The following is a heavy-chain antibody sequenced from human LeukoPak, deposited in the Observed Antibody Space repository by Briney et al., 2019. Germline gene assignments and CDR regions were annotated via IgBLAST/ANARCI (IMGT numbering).Heavy chain of an antibody. CDR2: INHSGST. CDR1: GGSFSGYY. J-gene: IGHJ6*02. V-gene: IGHV4-34*01. CDR3: ARGPHPPGRYSSSWQPSGGRGYYYGMDV. D-gene: IGHD6-13*01. Sequence: SETLSLTCAVYGGSFSGYYWSWIRQPPGKGLEWIGEINHSGSTNYNPSLKSRVTISVDTSKNQFSLKLSSVTAADTAVYYCARGPHPPGRYSSSWQPSGGRGYYYGMDVWGQGTTVTVSS.